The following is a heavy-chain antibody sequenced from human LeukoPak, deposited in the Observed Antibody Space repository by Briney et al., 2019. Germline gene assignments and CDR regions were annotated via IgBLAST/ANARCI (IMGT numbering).Heavy chain of an antibody. Sequence: ASVKVSCKASGYTFTSYAMNWVRQAPGQGLEWMGWINTNTGNPTYAQGFTGRFVFSLDTSVSTAYLQISSLKAEDTAAYYCARGVVPAAPEDWFDPWGQGTLVTVSS. CDR3: ARGVVPAAPEDWFDP. CDR2: INTNTGNP. J-gene: IGHJ5*02. CDR1: GYTFTSYA. V-gene: IGHV7-4-1*02. D-gene: IGHD2-2*01.